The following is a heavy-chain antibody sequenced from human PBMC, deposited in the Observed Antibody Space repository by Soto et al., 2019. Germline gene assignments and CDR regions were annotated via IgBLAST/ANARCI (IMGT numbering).Heavy chain of an antibody. CDR1: GFTFTSSA. CDR3: GYYDFWSGYSTLDY. CDR2: IVVGSGNT. D-gene: IGHD3-3*01. J-gene: IGHJ4*02. V-gene: IGHV1-58*01. Sequence: ASVKVSCKASGFTFTSSAVQWERQARGQRLEWIGWIVVGSGNTNYAQKFQERVTITRDMSTSTAYMELSSLRSEDTAVYYCGYYDFWSGYSTLDYWGQGTLVTVSS.